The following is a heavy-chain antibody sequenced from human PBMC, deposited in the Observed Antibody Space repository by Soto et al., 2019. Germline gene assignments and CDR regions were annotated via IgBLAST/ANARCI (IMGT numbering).Heavy chain of an antibody. CDR3: AKDKHIVVVTAILDY. CDR2: ISGSGGHT. J-gene: IGHJ4*02. CDR1: GFTFSSYA. Sequence: GGSLRLSCAASGFTFSSYAMSWVRQAPGKGLEWVSTISGSGGHTYYADSVKGRFTISRDNSKNTLYLQMNSLRAEDTAVYYCAKDKHIVVVTAILDYWGQGTLVTVSS. D-gene: IGHD2-21*02. V-gene: IGHV3-23*01.